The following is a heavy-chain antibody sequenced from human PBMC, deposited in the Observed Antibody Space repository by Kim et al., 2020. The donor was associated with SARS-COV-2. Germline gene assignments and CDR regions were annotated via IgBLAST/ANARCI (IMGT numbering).Heavy chain of an antibody. CDR1: GLIFSSFG. J-gene: IGHJ4*02. V-gene: IGHV3-33*01. CDR2: IWYDGSNK. Sequence: GGSLRLSCAASGLIFSSFGMHWVRQAPGKGLEWVAVIWYDGSNKYYADSVKGRFTISRYNSKNALYLQMNNLRAEDTAVYYCAREGAPAACSRNSCYPRYYDYWGQGTLVTVSS. CDR3: AREGAPAACSRNSCYPRYYDY. D-gene: IGHD2-2*01.